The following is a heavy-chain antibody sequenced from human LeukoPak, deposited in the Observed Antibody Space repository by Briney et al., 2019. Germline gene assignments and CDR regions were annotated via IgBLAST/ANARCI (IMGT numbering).Heavy chain of an antibody. CDR2: ISGIRST. D-gene: IGHD5-12*01. J-gene: IGHJ4*02. V-gene: IGHV4-31*03. CDR3: ARDRGGYSGYFDY. Sequence: SETLSLTCTVSGGSINSGGHYWNWVRQYPGKGLEWIGYISGIRSTYYNPSLKSRVTISVDTSKNQFSLKVSSVTAADTAVYYCARDRGGYSGYFDYWGQGTLVTVSS. CDR1: GGSINSGGHY.